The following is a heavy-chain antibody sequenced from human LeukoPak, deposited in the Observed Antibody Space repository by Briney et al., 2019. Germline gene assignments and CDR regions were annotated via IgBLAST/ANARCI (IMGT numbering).Heavy chain of an antibody. CDR3: AKVGSRVTSAPDDY. D-gene: IGHD4-17*01. CDR1: GFTFSSYG. V-gene: IGHV3-30*18. J-gene: IGHJ4*02. CDR2: ISYDGSNK. Sequence: GRSLRLSCAASGFTFSSYGMHWVRQAPGKGLEWVAVISYDGSNKYYADSVKGRFTISRDNFKNTLYLQMNSLRAEDTAVYYCAKVGSRVTSAPDDYWGQGTLVTVSS.